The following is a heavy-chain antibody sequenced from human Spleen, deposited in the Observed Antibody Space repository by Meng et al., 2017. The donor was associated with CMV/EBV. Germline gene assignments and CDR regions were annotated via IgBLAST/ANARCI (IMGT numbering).Heavy chain of an antibody. J-gene: IGHJ4*02. CDR2: ISGSANII. CDR3: ARERRSRFLEWSPNQ. CDR1: GFTFSDYY. D-gene: IGHD3-3*01. Sequence: GGSLRLSCAAPGFTFSDYYMSWIRQAPGKGLEWVAYISGSANIIYYAGSVKGRFTISRDNAKNSLYLQLSGLTVEDTAVYYCARERRSRFLEWSPNQWGQGTLVTVSS. V-gene: IGHV3-11*04.